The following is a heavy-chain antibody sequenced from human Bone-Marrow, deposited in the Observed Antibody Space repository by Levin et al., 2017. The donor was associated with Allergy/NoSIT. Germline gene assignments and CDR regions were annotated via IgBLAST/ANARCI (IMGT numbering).Heavy chain of an antibody. J-gene: IGHJ5*02. D-gene: IGHD3-22*01. CDR1: GFTFSTYW. Sequence: PGGSLRLSCAASGFTFSTYWMSWVRQTPGKGLEWVANIKQDGSEKYYVDSVKGRFTISRDNAKNSLYLQMSSLRAEDRAVYYCARARSDHYYDPTKWFDPWGQGTLVTVSS. CDR2: IKQDGSEK. V-gene: IGHV3-7*01. CDR3: ARARSDHYYDPTKWFDP.